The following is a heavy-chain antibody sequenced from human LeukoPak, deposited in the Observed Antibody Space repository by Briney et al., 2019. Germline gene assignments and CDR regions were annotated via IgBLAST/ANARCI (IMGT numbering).Heavy chain of an antibody. Sequence: GRSLRLSCAGPGFIFNNYAMHWVRQPPGKGLEWVSGISWNSGSIDYADSVKGRFTISRDNAKNSLYLQMNSLRVEDTAFYYCAKDNRRHYTSGPNPDSLHWGQGALVTVSS. D-gene: IGHD6-19*01. CDR1: GFIFNNYA. CDR3: AKDNRRHYTSGPNPDSLH. V-gene: IGHV3-9*01. J-gene: IGHJ4*02. CDR2: ISWNSGSI.